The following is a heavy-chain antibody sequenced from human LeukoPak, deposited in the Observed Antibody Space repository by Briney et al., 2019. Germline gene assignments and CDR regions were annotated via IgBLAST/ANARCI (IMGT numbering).Heavy chain of an antibody. J-gene: IGHJ6*02. Sequence: PSETLSLTCTVSGGSISSGDYYLSWIRQPPGKGLEWIVYIYYSGSTYYNPSLKSRVTISVDTSKNQFSLKLSSVTAADTAVYYCASTDIVVVPAAPIYYYYGMDVWGQGTTVTVSS. CDR3: ASTDIVVVPAAPIYYYYGMDV. CDR1: GGSISSGDYY. CDR2: IYYSGST. D-gene: IGHD2-2*01. V-gene: IGHV4-30-4*01.